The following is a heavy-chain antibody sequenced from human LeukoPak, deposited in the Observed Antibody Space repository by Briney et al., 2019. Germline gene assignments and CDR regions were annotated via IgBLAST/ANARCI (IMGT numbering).Heavy chain of an antibody. D-gene: IGHD3-16*01. CDR1: GFTFSSYW. Sequence: GGSLRLSCAASGFTFSSYWMSWVRQAPGKGLEWVANIKQDGSEKYYVDSVKGRFTISRDNAKNSLYLQMNSLRAEDTAVYYCARIPLRWGAPQYYFDYWGQGTLVTVSS. J-gene: IGHJ4*02. CDR3: ARIPLRWGAPQYYFDY. V-gene: IGHV3-7*01. CDR2: IKQDGSEK.